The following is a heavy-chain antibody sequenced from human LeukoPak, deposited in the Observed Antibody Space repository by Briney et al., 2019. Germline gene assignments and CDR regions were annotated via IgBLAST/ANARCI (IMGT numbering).Heavy chain of an antibody. CDR1: GGTFSSYA. Sequence: SVKVPCKASGGTFSSYAISWVRQAPGQGLEWMGGIIPIFGTANYAQKFQGRVTITADESTSTAYMELSSLRSEDTAVYYCARVEGGLLWFGEGTAFDIWGQGTMVTVSS. CDR3: ARVEGGLLWFGEGTAFDI. CDR2: IIPIFGTA. D-gene: IGHD3-10*01. J-gene: IGHJ3*02. V-gene: IGHV1-69*13.